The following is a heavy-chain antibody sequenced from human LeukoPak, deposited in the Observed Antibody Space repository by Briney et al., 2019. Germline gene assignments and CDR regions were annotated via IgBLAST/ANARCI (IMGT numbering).Heavy chain of an antibody. CDR3: ATYYYGSGSYSGYNWFDP. CDR2: INHSGST. CDR1: GGSFSGYY. D-gene: IGHD3-10*01. J-gene: IGHJ5*02. V-gene: IGHV4-34*01. Sequence: SETLSLTCAVYGGSFSGYYWSWIRQPPGKGLEWIGEINHSGSTNYNPSLKSRVTISVDTSKNQFSLKLSSVTAADTAVYYCATYYYGSGSYSGYNWFDPWGQGTLVTVSS.